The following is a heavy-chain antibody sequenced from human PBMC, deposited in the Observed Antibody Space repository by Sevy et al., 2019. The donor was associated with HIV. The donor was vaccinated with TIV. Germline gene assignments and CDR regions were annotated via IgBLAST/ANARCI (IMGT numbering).Heavy chain of an antibody. V-gene: IGHV3-30-3*01. Sequence: GGSLRLSCAASGFTFSSYAMHWVRQAPGKGLEWVAVISYDGSNNYYADSVKGRFTISRDNSKNTLYLQMNGLRAEDTAVYYCARGNEFGAVDIWGQGTMVTVSS. CDR2: ISYDGSNN. CDR1: GFTFSSYA. CDR3: ARGNEFGAVDI. J-gene: IGHJ3*02. D-gene: IGHD3-10*01.